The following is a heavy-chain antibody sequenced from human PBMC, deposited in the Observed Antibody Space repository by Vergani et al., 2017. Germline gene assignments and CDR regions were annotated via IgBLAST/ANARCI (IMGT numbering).Heavy chain of an antibody. CDR1: GFTLSSHA. V-gene: IGHV3-33*01. J-gene: IGHJ6*02. D-gene: IGHD3-10*01. CDR2: IWYDGSKE. CDR3: ARGRRGGVVRGVMDYGMDV. Sequence: QVQLEESGGGVVQPGRSLRLSCAGSGFTLSSHAMHWVRQAPGKGLEWVAFIWYDGSKEYYADSVKGRFTISRDNSKNTLYLQMNNLRAADTAVYYCARGRRGGVVRGVMDYGMDVWGQGTTVTVSS.